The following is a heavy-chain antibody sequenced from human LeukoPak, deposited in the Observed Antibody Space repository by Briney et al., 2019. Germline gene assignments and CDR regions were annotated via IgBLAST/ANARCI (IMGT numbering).Heavy chain of an antibody. D-gene: IGHD3-10*01. J-gene: IGHJ4*02. Sequence: GESLRLSCAASGFTVSSNYMIWVRQATGLGLELVSVIYSGGSTYYADSVKGRFTISRDNSKSPLNLQMNSLSTEDTAVYYCARGGGWGSYYNARFDYWGQGTLVTVSS. CDR2: IYSGGST. CDR1: GFTVSSNY. CDR3: ARGGGWGSYYNARFDY. V-gene: IGHV3-53*01.